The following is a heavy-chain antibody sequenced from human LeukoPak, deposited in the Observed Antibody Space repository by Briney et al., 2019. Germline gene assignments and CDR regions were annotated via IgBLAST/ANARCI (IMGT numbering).Heavy chain of an antibody. CDR2: INHSGSS. V-gene: IGHV4-34*01. J-gene: IGHJ4*02. Sequence: SETLSLTCAVYGGSFRGYYWSWIRRPPGKGLEWIGEINHSGSSNYNPSLKSRVTISVDTSKNQFSLKLSSVTAADTAVYYCARVGYSGYDDRGSFDYWGQGTLVTVSS. CDR1: GGSFRGYY. D-gene: IGHD5-12*01. CDR3: ARVGYSGYDDRGSFDY.